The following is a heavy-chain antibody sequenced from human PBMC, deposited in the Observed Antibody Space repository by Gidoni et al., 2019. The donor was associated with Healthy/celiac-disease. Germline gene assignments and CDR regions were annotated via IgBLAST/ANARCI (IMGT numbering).Heavy chain of an antibody. CDR1: GGSISSGSYS. CDR2: IYTSGST. V-gene: IGHV4-61*02. CDR3: ARGKGRIFGVVMGRVWFDP. J-gene: IGHJ5*02. D-gene: IGHD3-3*01. Sequence: QVQLQESGPGLVKPSQTLSLTCTVSGGSISSGSYSWSWIRQPAGKGLEWIGRIYTSGSTNYNPSLKSRVTISVDTSKNQFSLKLSSVTAADTAVYYCARGKGRIFGVVMGRVWFDPWGQGTLVTVSS.